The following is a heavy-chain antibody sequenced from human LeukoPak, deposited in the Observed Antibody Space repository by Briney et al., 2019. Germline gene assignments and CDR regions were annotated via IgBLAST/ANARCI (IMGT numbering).Heavy chain of an antibody. D-gene: IGHD3-3*01. J-gene: IGHJ4*02. CDR2: ISAYNGNT. CDR1: GYTFSSYG. V-gene: IGHV1-18*01. CDR3: ARDFVPDFWSGYRRGFDY. Sequence: WASVKVSCKASGYTFSSYGISWVRQAPGQGLEWMGWISAYNGNTNYAQKLQGRVTMTTDTSTSTAYMELRSLRSDDTAVYYCARDFVPDFWSGYRRGFDYWGQGTLVTVSS.